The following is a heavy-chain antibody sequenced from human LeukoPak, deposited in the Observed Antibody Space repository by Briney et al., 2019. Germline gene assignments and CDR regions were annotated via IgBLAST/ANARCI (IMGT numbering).Heavy chain of an antibody. CDR2: IKSDGST. Sequence: GGSLRLSCAASGFTFSSYWMHWVRQAPGKGLVWVSRIKSDGSTRYADSVKGRFTISRDNVKNTVSLQMNSLRAEDTGVYYCARAPSEIGGYYPEYFRHWGQGTLVTVSP. CDR3: ARAPSEIGGYYPEYFRH. D-gene: IGHD3-22*01. CDR1: GFTFSSYW. J-gene: IGHJ1*01. V-gene: IGHV3-74*01.